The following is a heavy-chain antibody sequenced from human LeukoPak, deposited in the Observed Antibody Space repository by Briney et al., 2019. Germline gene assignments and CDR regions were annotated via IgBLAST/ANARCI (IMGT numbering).Heavy chain of an antibody. CDR2: IYYSGST. Sequence: PSETLSLTCTVSGDSISSYYWSWIRQPPGKGLEWIGYIYYSGSTNYNPSLKSRVTISVDTSKNQFSLKLSSVTAADTAVYYCARLPFGAVDYWGQGTLVTVSS. CDR3: ARLPFGAVDY. J-gene: IGHJ4*02. V-gene: IGHV4-59*08. CDR1: GDSISSYY. D-gene: IGHD3-10*01.